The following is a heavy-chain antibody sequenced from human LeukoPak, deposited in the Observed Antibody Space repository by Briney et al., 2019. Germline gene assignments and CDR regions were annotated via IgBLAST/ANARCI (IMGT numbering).Heavy chain of an antibody. CDR1: GGSFSGYY. CDR3: ATRQAITIFGVVENWFDP. Sequence: SETLSLTCAVYGGSFSGYYWSWIRQPPGKGLEWIGEINHRGSTNYNPSLKSRVTISVDTSKNQFSLKLSSVTAADTAVYYCATRQAITIFGVVENWFDPWGQGTLVTVSS. D-gene: IGHD3-3*01. CDR2: INHRGST. J-gene: IGHJ5*02. V-gene: IGHV4-34*01.